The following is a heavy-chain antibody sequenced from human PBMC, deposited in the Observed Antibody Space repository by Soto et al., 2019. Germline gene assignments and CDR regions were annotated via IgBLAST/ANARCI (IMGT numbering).Heavy chain of an antibody. D-gene: IGHD4-17*01. Sequence: GGSLRLSCAASGFTFSNAWMNWVRQAPGKGLEWVARIKSKTDGGTTDYAAPLKCRFTISRDDSKNTLYLQMNSLKTEDTAVYYCTTVSPTFTTSSYYYYYYYGMDVCGQGTTVTVSS. CDR3: TTVSPTFTTSSYYYYYYYGMDV. CDR1: GFTFSNAW. CDR2: IKSKTDGGTT. V-gene: IGHV3-15*07. J-gene: IGHJ6*02.